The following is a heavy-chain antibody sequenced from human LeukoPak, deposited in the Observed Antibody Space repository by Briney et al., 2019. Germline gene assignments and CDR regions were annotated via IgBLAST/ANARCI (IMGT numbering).Heavy chain of an antibody. CDR2: INPNSGGT. CDR3: ARIRDGYNDAYDL. D-gene: IGHD5-24*01. Sequence: GASVKVSCKASGYTFTSYYMHWVRQAPGQGLEWMGWINPNSGGTNYAQKFQGRVTMTRDTSTSTLYMELSSLRSEDTAIYYCARIRDGYNDAYDLWGQGTVVTVPS. J-gene: IGHJ3*01. V-gene: IGHV1-2*02. CDR1: GYTFTSYY.